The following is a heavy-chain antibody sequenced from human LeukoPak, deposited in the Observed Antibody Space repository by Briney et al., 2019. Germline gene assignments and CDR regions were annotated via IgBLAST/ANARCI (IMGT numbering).Heavy chain of an antibody. CDR2: ISSNGGST. J-gene: IGHJ4*02. Sequence: GGSLRLPCAASGFTFSSYAMHWVRQAPGKGLEYVSAISSNGGSTYYANSVKGRFTISRDNSKNTLYLQMGSLRAEDMAVYYCARSWGGSPDYWGQGTLVTVSS. CDR3: ARSWGGSPDY. D-gene: IGHD7-27*01. V-gene: IGHV3-64*01. CDR1: GFTFSSYA.